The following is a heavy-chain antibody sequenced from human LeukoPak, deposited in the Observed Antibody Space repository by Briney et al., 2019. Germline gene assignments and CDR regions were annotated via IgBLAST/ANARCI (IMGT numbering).Heavy chain of an antibody. CDR1: GYTFTGYY. V-gene: IGHV1-2*02. J-gene: IGHJ5*02. Sequence: ASVEVSCKASGYTFTGYYMHWVRQAPGQGLEWMGWINPNSGGTNYAQKFQGRVTMTRDTSISTAYLDLSSLTSEDTAVYYCARVSMRVRGARRFDPWGQGTLVTVSS. D-gene: IGHD3-10*01. CDR2: INPNSGGT. CDR3: ARVSMRVRGARRFDP.